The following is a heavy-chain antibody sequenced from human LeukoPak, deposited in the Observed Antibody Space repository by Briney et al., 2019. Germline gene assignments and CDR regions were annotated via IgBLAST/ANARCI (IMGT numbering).Heavy chain of an antibody. Sequence: GGSLRLSCAASGFTFSDYAMHWVRQAPGKGLEWVALISYDGNNKYYADSVKGRFTISRDNSKNTLYLQMNSLRAEDTAVYYCAKDPSIAAHTVDYWGQGTLVTVSS. CDR1: GFTFSDYA. D-gene: IGHD6-6*01. J-gene: IGHJ4*02. CDR3: AKDPSIAAHTVDY. V-gene: IGHV3-30*18. CDR2: ISYDGNNK.